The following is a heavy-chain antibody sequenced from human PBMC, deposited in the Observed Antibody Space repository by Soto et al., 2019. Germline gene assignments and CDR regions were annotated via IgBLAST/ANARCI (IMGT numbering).Heavy chain of an antibody. Sequence: QVQLVQSGAEVKKPGSSMKVSCKASGGTFSSYAISWVRQAPGQGLEWMGGIIPIFGTADYAQKFHGRVTMTADESTSTAYMELSSLRSEDTAVYYCARGITGTVTYYYGLDVWGQGTTVTVSS. CDR2: IIPIFGTA. V-gene: IGHV1-69*12. J-gene: IGHJ6*02. CDR1: GGTFSSYA. D-gene: IGHD1-20*01. CDR3: ARGITGTVTYYYGLDV.